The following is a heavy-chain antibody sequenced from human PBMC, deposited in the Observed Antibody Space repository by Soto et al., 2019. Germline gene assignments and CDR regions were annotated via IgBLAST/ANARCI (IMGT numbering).Heavy chain of an antibody. CDR3: ARDSPPDY. V-gene: IGHV1-2*02. CDR2: INPNTRDT. J-gene: IGHJ4*02. CDR1: GYTFTAYY. Sequence: QVQLVQSGAEVKKPGASVKVSCKASGYTFTAYYIHWVRQAPGQGLEWVGWINPNTRDTYYGQKFQGRVTMTRETSITTAYMELSSLTSDDTAVYYCARDSPPDYWGQGTLVTVSS.